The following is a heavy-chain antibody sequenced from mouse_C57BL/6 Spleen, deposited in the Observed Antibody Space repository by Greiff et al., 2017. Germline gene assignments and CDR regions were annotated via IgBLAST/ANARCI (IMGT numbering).Heavy chain of an antibody. CDR1: GYTFTDYE. J-gene: IGHJ2*01. V-gene: IGHV1-15*01. CDR3: TRSGFLDY. CDR2: IDPETGGT. D-gene: IGHD3-2*02. Sequence: VQLQQSGAELVRPGASVTLSCKASGYTFTDYEMHWVKQTPVHGLEWIGAIDPETGGTAYNQKFKGKAILTADKSSSTAYMALRSLTSEDSAVYYCTRSGFLDYWGQGTTLTVSS.